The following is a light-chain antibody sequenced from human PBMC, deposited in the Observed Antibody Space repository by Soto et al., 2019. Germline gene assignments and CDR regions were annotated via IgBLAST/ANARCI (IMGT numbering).Light chain of an antibody. V-gene: IGKV3-11*01. Sequence: ETVLTQSPATLSLSPGERAILSCRASQSISSYLAWYQQKPGQAPRLLISDAVNRATGIPARFSGSGSGTDFTLIIGSPEPEDVAVYYCQQRINWPLTFGGGTRVQIK. J-gene: IGKJ4*01. CDR3: QQRINWPLT. CDR1: QSISSY. CDR2: DAV.